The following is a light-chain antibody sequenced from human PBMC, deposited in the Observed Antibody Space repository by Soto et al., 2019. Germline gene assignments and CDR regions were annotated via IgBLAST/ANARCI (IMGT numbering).Light chain of an antibody. CDR2: DAS. CDR3: QQRGYT. CDR1: QSVSSY. Sequence: EIVLTQSPATLSLSPGERATLSCRASQSVSSYLAWYQQKPGQAPRLLIYDASSRATGIPARFSGSGSGTDFTLTICSLELADFAVYYCQQRGYTFGQGTKLEIK. J-gene: IGKJ2*01. V-gene: IGKV3-11*01.